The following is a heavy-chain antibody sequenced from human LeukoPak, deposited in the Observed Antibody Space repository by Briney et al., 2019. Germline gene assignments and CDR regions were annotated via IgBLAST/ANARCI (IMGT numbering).Heavy chain of an antibody. CDR3: ARRAPRLWFGESKGNWFDP. V-gene: IGHV4-59*12. CDR2: IYYSGSP. J-gene: IGHJ5*02. Sequence: NPSETLSLTCTVSGGSISSYYWSWIRQPPGKGLEWIGYIYYSGSPNYNPSLKSRVTISVDTSKNQFSLKLSSVTAADTAVYYCARRAPRLWFGESKGNWFDPWGQGTLVTVSS. D-gene: IGHD3-10*01. CDR1: GGSISSYY.